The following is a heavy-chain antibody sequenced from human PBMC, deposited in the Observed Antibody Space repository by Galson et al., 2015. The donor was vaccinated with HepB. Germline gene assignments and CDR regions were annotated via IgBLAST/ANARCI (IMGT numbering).Heavy chain of an antibody. J-gene: IGHJ4*02. CDR1: GSSISSGSYY. CDR3: ARNPYVDTAMGTDY. Sequence: TLSLTCTISGSSISSGSYYWSWIRQPAGKGLEWIGRIYTSGSTNYNPSLKSRVTISVDTSKNQFSLKLSSVTAADTAVYYCARNPYVDTAMGTDYWGQGTLVTVSS. CDR2: IYTSGST. D-gene: IGHD5-18*01. V-gene: IGHV4-61*02.